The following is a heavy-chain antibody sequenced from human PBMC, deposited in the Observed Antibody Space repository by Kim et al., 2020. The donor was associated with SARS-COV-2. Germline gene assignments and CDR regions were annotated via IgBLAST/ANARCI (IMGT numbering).Heavy chain of an antibody. D-gene: IGHD6-6*01. V-gene: IGHV3-74*01. CDR1: GFTFSRYW. CDR2: INSDGSST. J-gene: IGHJ6*02. Sequence: GGSLRLSCAASGFTFSRYWMHWVRQAPGKGLVWVSRINSDGSSTRYADSVKGRFTISRDNAKNTLYVQMDSLRAEDTAIYYCGRGPWDDSSSSRFQWVDVWGQGTTVTVSS. CDR3: GRGPWDDSSSSRFQWVDV.